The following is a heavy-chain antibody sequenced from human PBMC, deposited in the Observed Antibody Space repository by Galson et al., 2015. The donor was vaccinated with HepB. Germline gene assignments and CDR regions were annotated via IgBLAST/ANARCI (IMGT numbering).Heavy chain of an antibody. Sequence: SLRLSCAASGFTFSSYAMSWVRQAPGKGLEWVSAISGSGGSTYYADSVKGRFTISRDNSKNTLYLQMNSLRAEDTAVYYCAKAEEFLEWLLDSGYFDYWGQGTLVTVSS. CDR3: AKAEEFLEWLLDSGYFDY. J-gene: IGHJ4*02. CDR1: GFTFSSYA. V-gene: IGHV3-23*01. CDR2: ISGSGGST. D-gene: IGHD3-3*01.